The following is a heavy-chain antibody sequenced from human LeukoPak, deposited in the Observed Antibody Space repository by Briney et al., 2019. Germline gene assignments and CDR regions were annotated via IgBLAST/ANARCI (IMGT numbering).Heavy chain of an antibody. CDR2: ISNGASYI. V-gene: IGHV3-21*01. CDR3: ARDGLEGGATGWYFDL. J-gene: IGHJ2*01. D-gene: IGHD1-26*01. Sequence: GGSLTLSCAASGFTFSRNAMNWVRQAPGRGLEWVSSISNGASYINYADSVKGRFIISRDNAEKSLYLRMNSLRADDTAVYYCARDGLEGGATGWYFDLWGRGTLVTVSS. CDR1: GFTFSRNA.